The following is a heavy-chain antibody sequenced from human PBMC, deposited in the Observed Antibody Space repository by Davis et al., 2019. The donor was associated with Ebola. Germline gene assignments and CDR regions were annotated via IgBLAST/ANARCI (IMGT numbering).Heavy chain of an antibody. D-gene: IGHD4-17*01. V-gene: IGHV1-69*13. CDR1: GGTFSSYA. CDR2: IIPIFGTA. J-gene: IGHJ4*02. Sequence: AASVTVSCKASGGTFSSYAISWVRQAPGQGLEWMGGIIPIFGTANYAQKFQGRVTITADESTGTAYMELSSLRSEDTAVYYCARDQHDYGDYGIDYWGQGTLVTVSS. CDR3: ARDQHDYGDYGIDY.